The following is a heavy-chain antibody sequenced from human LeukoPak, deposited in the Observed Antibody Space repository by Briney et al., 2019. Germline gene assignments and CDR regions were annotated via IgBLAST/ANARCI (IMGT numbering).Heavy chain of an antibody. Sequence: PSETLSLTCSVSGGSIYSFYWVWLRPPPGQGLVWIGNIYYSGSTNYNPSLKSRVTISVATSKNQFSLKLSSVTAADTAVDYWARCCGAEALDIWGQGTMVTVSS. D-gene: IGHD2-15*01. CDR3: ARCCGAEALDI. CDR2: IYYSGST. CDR1: GGSIYSFY. V-gene: IGHV4-59*01. J-gene: IGHJ3*02.